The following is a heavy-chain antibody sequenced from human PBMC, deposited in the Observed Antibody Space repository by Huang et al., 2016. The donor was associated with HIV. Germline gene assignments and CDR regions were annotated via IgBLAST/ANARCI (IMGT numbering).Heavy chain of an antibody. CDR1: GYTFTSYD. V-gene: IGHV1-8*03. Sequence: QVQLVQSGAEVKKPGASVKVSCKASGYTFTSYDINWVRQATGQGLGGMGWMNPNSGNTGYAQKFQGRVTITRNTSISTAYMELSSLRSEDTAVYYCARGPTTGYSSGWYRGNWYFDLWGRGTLVTVSS. D-gene: IGHD6-19*01. J-gene: IGHJ2*01. CDR3: ARGPTTGYSSGWYRGNWYFDL. CDR2: MNPNSGNT.